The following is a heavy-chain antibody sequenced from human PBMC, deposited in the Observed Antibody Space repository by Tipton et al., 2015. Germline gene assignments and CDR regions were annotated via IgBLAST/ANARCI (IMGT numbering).Heavy chain of an antibody. CDR2: IHSTGST. J-gene: IGHJ4*02. D-gene: IGHD4-23*01. V-gene: IGHV4-59*01. Sequence: LRLSCTVSGDSISNYYWSWIRQPPGKGLEWIGYIHSTGSTDYNPSLKSRVTISVDTSKTQFSLKMRSVTATDTAVYYCARARGRHGGLFDSWGQGTLVTVSS. CDR3: ARARGRHGGLFDS. CDR1: GDSISNYY.